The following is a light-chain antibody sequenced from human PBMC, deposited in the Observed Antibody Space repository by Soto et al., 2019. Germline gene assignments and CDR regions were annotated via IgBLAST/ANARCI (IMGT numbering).Light chain of an antibody. CDR2: DVN. CDR3: SSYTASAPFYI. CDR1: RTDVDGYDY. J-gene: IGLJ1*01. V-gene: IGLV2-14*03. Sequence: QSVLTQPASVSGSPGQSITISCTGARTDVDGYDYVTWYQQHPGQAPKLMIYDVNNRPSGVSHRFSGSKSGDTASLTISGLQAEDDAVYYCSSYTASAPFYIFGTGTKLTVL.